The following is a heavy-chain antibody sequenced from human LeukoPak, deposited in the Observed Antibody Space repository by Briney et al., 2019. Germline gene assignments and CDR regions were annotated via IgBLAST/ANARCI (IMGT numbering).Heavy chain of an antibody. J-gene: IGHJ3*02. CDR2: INPNSGGT. V-gene: IGHV1-2*02. Sequence: GASVKVSCKASGYTVTGYYMHWVRQAPGQGLEWMGWINPNSGGTNYAQKFQGRVTMTRDTSISTAYMELSRLRSEDTAVYYCARGRSDNYYGSGIDAFDIWGQGTMVTVSS. CDR1: GYTVTGYY. D-gene: IGHD3-10*01. CDR3: ARGRSDNYYGSGIDAFDI.